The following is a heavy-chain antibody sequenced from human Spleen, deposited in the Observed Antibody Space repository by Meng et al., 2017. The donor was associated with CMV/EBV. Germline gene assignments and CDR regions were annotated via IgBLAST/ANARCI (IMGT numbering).Heavy chain of an antibody. V-gene: IGHV3-11*01. CDR1: GFTFSDYY. CDR2: ISVSGSTI. CDR3: ARGTTMYSSSHYYFES. D-gene: IGHD6-13*01. J-gene: IGHJ4*02. Sequence: GESLKISCAASGFTFSDYYMSWIRQAPGKGLEWISYISVSGSTIYYPDSVKGRFTISRDNAKNSLDLQMHSLRAEDTAVYYCARGTTMYSSSHYYFESWGQGTLVTVSS.